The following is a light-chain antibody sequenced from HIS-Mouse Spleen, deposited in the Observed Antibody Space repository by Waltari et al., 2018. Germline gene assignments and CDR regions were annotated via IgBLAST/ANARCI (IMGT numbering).Light chain of an antibody. V-gene: IGLV3-1*01. Sequence: SYELTQPHSASVSPGQTARITCSGAKLGDKYACWYQQKPGQSPVLGIYQDSKRPSGIPERFSGSNSGNTATLTISGTQAMDEADYYCQAWDSSTAVVFGGGTKLTVL. CDR2: QDS. CDR3: QAWDSSTAVV. J-gene: IGLJ2*01. CDR1: KLGDKY.